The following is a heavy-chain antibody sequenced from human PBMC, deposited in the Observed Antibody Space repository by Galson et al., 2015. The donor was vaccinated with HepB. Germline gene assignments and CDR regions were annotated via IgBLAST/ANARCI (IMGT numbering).Heavy chain of an antibody. J-gene: IGHJ6*02. CDR2: IWYDGSNK. CDR1: GFTFSSYG. Sequence: SLRLSCAASGFTFSSYGMHWVRQAPGKGLEWVAVIWYDGSNKYYADSVKGRFTISRDNSKNTLYLQMNSLRAEDTAVYCCARDKKGGYYYGMDVWGQGTTVTVSS. D-gene: IGHD3-16*01. CDR3: ARDKKGGYYYGMDV. V-gene: IGHV3-33*01.